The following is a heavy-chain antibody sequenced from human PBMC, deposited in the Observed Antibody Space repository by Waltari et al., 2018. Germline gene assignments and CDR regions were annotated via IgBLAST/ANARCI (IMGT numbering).Heavy chain of an antibody. CDR2: IIPLFGTA. Sequence: QVQLVQSGAEVKKPGSSVKVSCKASGGTFSSYAISWVRQAHGQGLEWMGGIIPLFGTATYAQKFQGRVTITADKSTSTAYMELSSLRSEDTAVYYCARGASWSYHEYFQHWGQCTLVTVSS. J-gene: IGHJ1*01. CDR1: GGTFSSYA. CDR3: ARGASWSYHEYFQH. V-gene: IGHV1-69*14. D-gene: IGHD1-26*01.